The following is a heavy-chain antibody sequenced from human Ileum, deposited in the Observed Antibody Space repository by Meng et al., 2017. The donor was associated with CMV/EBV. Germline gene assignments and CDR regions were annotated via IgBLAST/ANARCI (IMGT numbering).Heavy chain of an antibody. J-gene: IGHJ1*01. CDR2: VFYTGST. CDR3: TGNGHYCLDS. Sequence: GSLRLSCTISGGSISIFYWSWIRQAPGKGLEWIGHVFYTGSTNYNPSLKSRVTISLDTSKSQSSLNLRSLTSADTAVYYCTGNGHYCLDSWSQGTLVTVSS. V-gene: IGHV4-59*01. CDR1: GGSISIFY. D-gene: IGHD2-8*01.